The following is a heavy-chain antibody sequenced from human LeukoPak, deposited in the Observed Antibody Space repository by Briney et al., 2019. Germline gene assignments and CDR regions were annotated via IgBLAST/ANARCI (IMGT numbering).Heavy chain of an antibody. D-gene: IGHD1-26*01. CDR3: AREGPLYSGDAFDI. Sequence: GGSLRLSCAASGFTFSDYYMSWIRQAPGKGLEWVSYISSSGSTIYYADSVKGRFTISRDNAKNSLYLQVNSLRAEDTAVYYCAREGPLYSGDAFDIWGQGTMVTVSS. V-gene: IGHV3-11*01. J-gene: IGHJ3*02. CDR2: ISSSGSTI. CDR1: GFTFSDYY.